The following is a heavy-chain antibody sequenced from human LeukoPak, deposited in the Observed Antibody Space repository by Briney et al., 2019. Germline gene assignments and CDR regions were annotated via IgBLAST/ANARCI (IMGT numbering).Heavy chain of an antibody. J-gene: IGHJ3*02. D-gene: IGHD3-10*01. CDR2: IYFSET. CDR1: GASFSDSTYY. Sequence: AETLSLTCTVSGASFSDSTYYWAWFRQPPGKGLEWIASIYFSETKYNPSLKSRVTISGDTSKNQFSLKLTSVTATDTAVYYCASPSKLVLSRGAFDIWGQGTMVTVSA. V-gene: IGHV4-39*01. CDR3: ASPSKLVLSRGAFDI.